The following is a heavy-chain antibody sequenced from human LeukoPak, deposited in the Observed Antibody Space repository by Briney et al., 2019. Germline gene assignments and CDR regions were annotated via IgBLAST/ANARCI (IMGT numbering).Heavy chain of an antibody. D-gene: IGHD3-22*01. V-gene: IGHV1-2*02. Sequence: ASVKVSCKASGYTFTGYYMHWVRQAPGQGLEWMGWINPNSGGTNYAQKFQGSVTMTRDTSISTASMELSRLRSDDTAVYYCARGAPEPPPTGYYYDSSGFHYFDYWGQGTLVTVSS. CDR3: ARGAPEPPPTGYYYDSSGFHYFDY. CDR2: INPNSGGT. CDR1: GYTFTGYY. J-gene: IGHJ4*02.